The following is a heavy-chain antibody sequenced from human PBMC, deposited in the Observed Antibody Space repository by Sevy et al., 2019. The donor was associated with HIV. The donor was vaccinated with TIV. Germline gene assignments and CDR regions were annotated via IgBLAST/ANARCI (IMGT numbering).Heavy chain of an antibody. CDR2: ISSDGVST. V-gene: IGHV3-64D*06. J-gene: IGHJ6*02. D-gene: IGHD3-3*01. CDR1: GFSFSNSA. Sequence: GESLKISCSGSGFSFSNSAMNWVRQTPGKGLKYVSAISSDGVSTYYTDSVRGRFTISRDNSKNTLYHQMSSLRVEDTAVDYCCKGPDYNFWRGDYGMDVWGQGTTVTVSS. CDR3: CKGPDYNFWRGDYGMDV.